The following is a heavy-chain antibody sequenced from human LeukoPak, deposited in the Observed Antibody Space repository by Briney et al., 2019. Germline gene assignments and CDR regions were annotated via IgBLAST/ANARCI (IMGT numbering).Heavy chain of an antibody. CDR2: ISSSSSYI. CDR3: ARGGKNQHGNNYYMDV. J-gene: IGHJ6*03. V-gene: IGHV3-21*01. D-gene: IGHD2-2*01. Sequence: PGGSLRLSCAASGFTFSSYSMNWVRQAPGKGLEWVSSISSSSSYIYYADSVKGRFTISRDNAKNSLYLQMNSLRAEDTAVYYCARGGKNQHGNNYYMDVWGKGTTVTVSS. CDR1: GFTFSSYS.